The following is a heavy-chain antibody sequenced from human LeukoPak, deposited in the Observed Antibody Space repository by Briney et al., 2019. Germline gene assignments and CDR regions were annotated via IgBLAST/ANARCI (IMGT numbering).Heavy chain of an antibody. Sequence: GGSLRLSCAASGFTISSYGMHWVRQAPGKGLEWVAFIRYDGSNKYYADSVKGRFTISRDNAKNSVYLQMNSLTTEDTAIYYCARDTNFCPGDYWGQGTLVTVSS. CDR2: IRYDGSNK. J-gene: IGHJ4*02. D-gene: IGHD2/OR15-2a*01. CDR1: GFTISSYG. V-gene: IGHV3-30*02. CDR3: ARDTNFCPGDY.